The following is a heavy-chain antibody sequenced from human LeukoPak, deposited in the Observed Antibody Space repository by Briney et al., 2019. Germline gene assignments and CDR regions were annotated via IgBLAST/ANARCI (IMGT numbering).Heavy chain of an antibody. J-gene: IGHJ5*02. V-gene: IGHV3-53*01. Sequence: GGSLRLSCAASGFTVSSNYMSWVRQAPGKGLEWVSVIYSGGSTYYTDSVKGRFTISRDNSKRQVYLQMKSLRAEDTAVYYCARDFSSGYYSWFDPWGQGTLVTVSS. CDR3: ARDFSSGYYSWFDP. CDR2: IYSGGST. CDR1: GFTVSSNY. D-gene: IGHD3-22*01.